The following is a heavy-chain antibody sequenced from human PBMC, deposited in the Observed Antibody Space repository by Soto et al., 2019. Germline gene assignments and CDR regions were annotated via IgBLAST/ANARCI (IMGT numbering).Heavy chain of an antibody. V-gene: IGHV4-59*01. CDR3: ARVTYTGSSWHFDFDY. D-gene: IGHD1-26*01. Sequence: PSETLSLTCTVSDGSISGYYWSWIRQPPGKGLEWIGYIYYSGSTNYNPSLKSRVTISVDTSKNQFSLNLSSVTAADTAMYFCARVTYTGSSWHFDFDYWGQGTLVTVSS. CDR2: IYYSGST. J-gene: IGHJ4*02. CDR1: DGSISGYY.